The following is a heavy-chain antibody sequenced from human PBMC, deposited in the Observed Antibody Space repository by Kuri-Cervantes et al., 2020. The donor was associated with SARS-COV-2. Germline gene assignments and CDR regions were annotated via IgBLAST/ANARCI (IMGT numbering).Heavy chain of an antibody. J-gene: IGHJ6*03. D-gene: IGHD5-12*01. V-gene: IGHV4-30-4*08. CDR2: IYYSGST. CDR3: ARRGGSGYDQYYYYMDV. CDR1: GGSISSGDYY. Sequence: SCTVSGGSISSGDYYWSWIRQPPGKGLEWIGYIYYSGSTYYNPSLKSRVTISVDTSKNQFSLKLSSVTAADTAVYYCARRGGSGYDQYYYYMDVWGKGTTVTVSS.